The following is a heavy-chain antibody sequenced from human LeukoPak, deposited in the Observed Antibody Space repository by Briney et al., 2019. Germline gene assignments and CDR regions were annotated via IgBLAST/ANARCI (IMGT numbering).Heavy chain of an antibody. CDR3: ARDSYYDSSGYTKNWFDP. Sequence: SVKVSCKASGGTFSSYAISWVRQAPGQGLEWMGRIIPILGIANYAQKFQGRVTITADKSTSTAYMELSSLRSEDTAVYYCARDSYYDSSGYTKNWFDPWGQGTLVTVSS. D-gene: IGHD3-22*01. V-gene: IGHV1-69*04. CDR2: IIPILGIA. CDR1: GGTFSSYA. J-gene: IGHJ5*02.